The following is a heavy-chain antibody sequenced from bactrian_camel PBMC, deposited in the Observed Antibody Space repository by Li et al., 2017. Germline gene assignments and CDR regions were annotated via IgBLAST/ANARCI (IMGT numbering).Heavy chain of an antibody. D-gene: IGHD6*01. Sequence: HVQLVESGGGLVQPGGSLRLSCAASGFTFSSYDMIWVRQAPGKGLEWVSSIYSDISNTYYADSVKGRFTISRDNAKNTVYLQMNSLKPEDTALYYCVRSYRAECGGSWSPNYWGQGTQVTVS. V-gene: IGHV3-2*01. CDR1: GFTFSSYD. J-gene: IGHJ4*01. CDR2: IYSDISNT. CDR3: VRSYRAECGGSWSPNY.